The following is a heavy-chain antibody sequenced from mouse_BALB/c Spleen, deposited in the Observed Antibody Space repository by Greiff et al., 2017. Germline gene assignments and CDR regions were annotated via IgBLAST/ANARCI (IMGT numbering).Heavy chain of an antibody. V-gene: IGHV3-2*02. J-gene: IGHJ2*01. D-gene: IGHD1-1*01. CDR3: ARSGDYYGSTSYFDY. Sequence: EVQLQESGPGLVKPSQSLSLTCTVTGYSITSDYAWNWIRQFPGNKLEWMGYISYSGSTSYNPSLKSRISITRDTSKNQFFLQLNSVTTEDTATYYCARSGDYYGSTSYFDYWGQGTTLTVSS. CDR1: GYSITSDYA. CDR2: ISYSGST.